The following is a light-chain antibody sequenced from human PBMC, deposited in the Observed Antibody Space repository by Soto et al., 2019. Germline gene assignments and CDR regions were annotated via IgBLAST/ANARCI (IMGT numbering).Light chain of an antibody. V-gene: IGKV3-20*01. Sequence: EIVLTQSPGTLSLSPGERATLSCRASQSISSSQLAWYQQKPGQAPRFLIYGASSRATGIPDRFSGSGSGTDFTLTIGRLEAEDFAVYYWQHYGDSRWTFGQGTKVEIK. CDR3: QHYGDSRWT. CDR1: QSISSSQ. J-gene: IGKJ1*01. CDR2: GAS.